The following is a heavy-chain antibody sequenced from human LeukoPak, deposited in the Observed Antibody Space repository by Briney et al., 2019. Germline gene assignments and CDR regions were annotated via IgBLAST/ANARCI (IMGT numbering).Heavy chain of an antibody. CDR3: ARARLAAAATGAFDI. V-gene: IGHV1-69*06. D-gene: IGHD6-13*01. CDR2: IIPIFGTA. J-gene: IGHJ3*02. Sequence: SVKVSCKASGGTFSSYAISWVRQAPGQGLEWMGGIIPIFGTANYAQKFQDRVTITADKSTSTAYMELSSLRSEDTAVYYCARARLAAAATGAFDIWGQGTMVTVSS. CDR1: GGTFSSYA.